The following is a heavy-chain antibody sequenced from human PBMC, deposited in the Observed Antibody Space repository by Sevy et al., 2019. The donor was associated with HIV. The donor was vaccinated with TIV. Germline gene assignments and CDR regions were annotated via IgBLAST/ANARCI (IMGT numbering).Heavy chain of an antibody. CDR3: STTKDYYESSGSPFDF. CDR2: FDPEDGER. D-gene: IGHD3-22*01. V-gene: IGHV1-24*01. J-gene: IGHJ4*02. Sequence: ASVKVSCKVSGYTLTEFSIHWVRQTPGKGLEWMGTFDPEDGERIYAQKFQGRVTMTEDTSTDTAYLGLSSLRSEDTAVYYCSTTKDYYESSGSPFDFWGQRTLVTVSS. CDR1: GYTLTEFS.